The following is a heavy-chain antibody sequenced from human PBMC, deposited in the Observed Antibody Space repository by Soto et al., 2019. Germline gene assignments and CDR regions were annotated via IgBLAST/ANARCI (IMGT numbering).Heavy chain of an antibody. CDR3: ARAGTLRYFDWTTGYYGMDV. Sequence: EVQLVESGGGLVKPGGSLRLSCAASGFTFSSYSMNWVRQAPGKGLEWVSSISSSSRYIYYADSVKGRFTISRDNAKNSLYLQMNSLRGEDTAVYYCARAGTLRYFDWTTGYYGMDVWGQGTTVTVSS. CDR2: ISSSSRYI. D-gene: IGHD3-9*01. J-gene: IGHJ6*02. CDR1: GFTFSSYS. V-gene: IGHV3-21*01.